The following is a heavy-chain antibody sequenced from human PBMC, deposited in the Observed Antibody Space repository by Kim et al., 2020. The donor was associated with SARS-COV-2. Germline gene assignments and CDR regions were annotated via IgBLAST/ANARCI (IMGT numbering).Heavy chain of an antibody. Sequence: GGSLRLSCAACEFTFSNFPMNWVRQAPGMGLEWVSTITDSGDVTYYADSVKGRFIISRDNSKNTLSLQMNSLRAEDTAVYFCARRGSDWGAFDIWGHGTLVTVSS. CDR2: ITDSGDVT. CDR1: EFTFSNFP. D-gene: IGHD7-27*01. J-gene: IGHJ3*02. V-gene: IGHV3-23*01. CDR3: ARRGSDWGAFDI.